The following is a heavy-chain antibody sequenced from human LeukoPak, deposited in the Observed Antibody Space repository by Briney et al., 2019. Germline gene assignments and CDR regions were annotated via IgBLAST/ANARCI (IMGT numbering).Heavy chain of an antibody. V-gene: IGHV3-48*04. CDR3: ARDSGSSSWAGNWFDP. CDR1: GFTFSSYS. D-gene: IGHD7-27*01. CDR2: ISSSSSTI. J-gene: IGHJ5*02. Sequence: GGSLRLSCAASGFTFSSYSMNWVRQAPGKGLEWVSYISSSSSTIYYADSVKGRFTISRDNAKNSLYLQMNSLRAEDTAVYYCARDSGSSSWAGNWFDPWGQGTLVTVSS.